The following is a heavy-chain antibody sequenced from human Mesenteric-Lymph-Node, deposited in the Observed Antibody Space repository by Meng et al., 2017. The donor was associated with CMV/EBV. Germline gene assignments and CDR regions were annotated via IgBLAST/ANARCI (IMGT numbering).Heavy chain of an antibody. J-gene: IGHJ4*02. CDR1: GGSFSGYY. D-gene: IGHD3-9*01. CDR2: INHSGST. V-gene: IGHV4-34*01. Sequence: QVQLHQWGAGLLKPSETLSATCAVYGGSFSGYYWNWIRQSPEKGLEWIGEINHSGSTTYNPSFTSRIIISVDTSTNQISLNMSSVTAADTAVYYCARGSSYDILTGYFDYWGQGALVTVSS. CDR3: ARGSSYDILTGYFDY.